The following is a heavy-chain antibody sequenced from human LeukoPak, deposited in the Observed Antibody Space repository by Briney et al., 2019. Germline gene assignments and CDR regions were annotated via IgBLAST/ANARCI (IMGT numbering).Heavy chain of an antibody. CDR2: IKQDGSEK. CDR1: GFTFSSYW. V-gene: IGHV3-7*01. Sequence: PGGSLRLSCAASGFTFSSYWMSWVRQAPGKGLEWVANIKQDGSEKYYVDSVKGRFTISRDNAKNSLYLQMNSLRAEDTAVYYCASLAYDSSGYYYRGFYYYMDVWGKGTTVTVSS. CDR3: ASLAYDSSGYYYRGFYYYMDV. D-gene: IGHD3-22*01. J-gene: IGHJ6*03.